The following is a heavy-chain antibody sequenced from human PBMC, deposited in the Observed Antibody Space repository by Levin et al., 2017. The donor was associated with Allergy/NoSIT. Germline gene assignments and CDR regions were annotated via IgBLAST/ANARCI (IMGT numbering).Heavy chain of an antibody. CDR2: ISYDGSNK. CDR1: GFTFSSYG. V-gene: IGHV3-30*18. D-gene: IGHD5-24*01. CDR3: AKDPREMATITQFSYYYGMDV. J-gene: IGHJ6*02. Sequence: GGSLRLSCAASGFTFSSYGMHWVRQAPGKGLEWVAVISYDGSNKYYADSVKGRFTISRDNSKNTLYLQMNSLRAEDTAVYYCAKDPREMATITQFSYYYGMDVWGQGTTVTVSS.